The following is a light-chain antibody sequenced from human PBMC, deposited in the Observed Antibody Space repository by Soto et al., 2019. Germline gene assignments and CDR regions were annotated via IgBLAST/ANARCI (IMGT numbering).Light chain of an antibody. V-gene: IGKV3-20*01. CDR3: QQYGGSPRT. CDR1: QSVGSNY. CDR2: GAS. Sequence: EIVLTQSPDTLSLSPGERATLSCRASQSVGSNYLAWYQQRRGQAPRLLIHGASNRATGIPDRFSGSGSGPDFTLTISRLEPEDFAVYYCQQYGGSPRTFGQGTTVDIK. J-gene: IGKJ1*01.